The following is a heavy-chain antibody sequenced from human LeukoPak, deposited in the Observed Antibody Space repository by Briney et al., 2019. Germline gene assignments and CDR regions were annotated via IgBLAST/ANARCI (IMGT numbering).Heavy chain of an antibody. D-gene: IGHD3/OR15-3a*01. CDR1: GDSNTGFY. J-gene: IGHJ4*02. Sequence: SETLSLTCTVSGDSNTGFYWSWIRQPPGEGLEWIGYIYSSGSTYYNPSLKSRVTISVDTSKNQFSLKLSSVTAADTAFYYCTRRRWTFDYWGQGTLVTVSS. V-gene: IGHV4-59*08. CDR2: IYSSGST. CDR3: TRRRWTFDY.